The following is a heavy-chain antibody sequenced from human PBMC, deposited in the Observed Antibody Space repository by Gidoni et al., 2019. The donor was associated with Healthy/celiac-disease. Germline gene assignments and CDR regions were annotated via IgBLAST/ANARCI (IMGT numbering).Heavy chain of an antibody. CDR1: GFSLSTSGVG. CDR2: IYWDDDK. J-gene: IGHJ6*03. V-gene: IGHV2-5*02. CDR3: AHSHAQTYYYYYYMDV. Sequence: QITLKESVPTLVKPTHTPTLTFPFSGFSLSTSGVGVGWIRQPPGKALEWLALIYWDDDKRYSPSLKSRLTITKDTSKNQVVLTMTNMDPVDTATYYCAHSHAQTYYYYYYMDVWGKGTTVTVSS.